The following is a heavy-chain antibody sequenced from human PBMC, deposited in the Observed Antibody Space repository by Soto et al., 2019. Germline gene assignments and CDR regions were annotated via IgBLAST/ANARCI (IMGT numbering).Heavy chain of an antibody. J-gene: IGHJ4*02. CDR1: GGSISSYY. CDR3: ASGRGYSGYDLATFDY. CDR2: IYYSGST. Sequence: TSETLSLTCTVSGGSISSYYWSWIRQPPGKGLEWIGYIYYSGSTNYNPSLKSRVTISVDTSKNQFSLKLSSVTAADTAVYYCASGRGYSGYDLATFDYWGQGTLVTVSS. D-gene: IGHD5-12*01. V-gene: IGHV4-59*08.